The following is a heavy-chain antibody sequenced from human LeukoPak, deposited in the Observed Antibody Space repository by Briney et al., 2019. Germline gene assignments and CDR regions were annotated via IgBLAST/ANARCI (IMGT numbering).Heavy chain of an antibody. Sequence: GGSLRLSCAASGFTFSSYAMHWVRQAPGKGLEWVAVISYDGSNKYYADSVKGRFTISRDNSKNTLYLQMNSLRAEDTAVYYCARAYSGWYVGALDYWGRGTLVTVSS. CDR3: ARAYSGWYVGALDY. CDR1: GFTFSSYA. CDR2: ISYDGSNK. V-gene: IGHV3-30-3*01. J-gene: IGHJ4*02. D-gene: IGHD6-19*01.